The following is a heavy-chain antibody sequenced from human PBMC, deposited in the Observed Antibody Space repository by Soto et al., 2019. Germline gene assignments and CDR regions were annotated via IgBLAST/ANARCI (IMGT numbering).Heavy chain of an antibody. V-gene: IGHV3-23*01. Sequence: PGGSLRLSCAASGFTFSNYAMSWVRQAPGKGLEWVSAIGSGGGGIEYADSVKGRFTISRDNSRNTLYLQMDSLRVEDTAIYYCARGVPVGAIGRFYFDSWGQGTLVTVSS. J-gene: IGHJ4*02. CDR1: GFTFSNYA. CDR3: ARGVPVGAIGRFYFDS. D-gene: IGHD1-26*01. CDR2: IGSGGGGI.